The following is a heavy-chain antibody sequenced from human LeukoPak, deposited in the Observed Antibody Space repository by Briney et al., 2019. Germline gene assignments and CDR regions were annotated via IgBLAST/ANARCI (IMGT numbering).Heavy chain of an antibody. CDR3: ARGGYSSSSDNWFDP. D-gene: IGHD6-6*01. Sequence: PGRSLRLSCAASGFTFSSYGMHWVRQAPGKGLEWVAVIWYDGSNKYYADSVKGRFTISRDNSKNTLYLQMNSLRAEDTAVYYCARGGYSSSSDNWFDPWGQGTLVTVSS. CDR2: IWYDGSNK. CDR1: GFTFSSYG. J-gene: IGHJ5*02. V-gene: IGHV3-33*01.